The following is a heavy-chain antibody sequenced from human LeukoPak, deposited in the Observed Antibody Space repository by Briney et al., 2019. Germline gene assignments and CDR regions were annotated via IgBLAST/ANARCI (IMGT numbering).Heavy chain of an antibody. V-gene: IGHV4-61*02. CDR1: GGSISSGSYY. D-gene: IGHD2-2*01. Sequence: SETLCLTCTVSGGSISSGSYYWSWIRQPAGKGLEWIGRIYTSGSTIYNPSLESRVTISADTSKNQLSLKLNSVTAADTAVYYCARDGPAATFDCWGQGTLVTVSS. CDR2: IYTSGST. J-gene: IGHJ4*02. CDR3: ARDGPAATFDC.